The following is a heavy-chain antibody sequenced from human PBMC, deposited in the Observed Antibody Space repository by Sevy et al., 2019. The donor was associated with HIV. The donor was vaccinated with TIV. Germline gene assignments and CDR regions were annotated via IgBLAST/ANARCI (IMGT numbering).Heavy chain of an antibody. CDR2: MWFDGSNK. V-gene: IGHV3-33*08. CDR3: ARDREFYDHGEYGPTSAPDL. D-gene: IGHD4-17*01. CDR1: GFPFTNHG. J-gene: IGHJ5*02. Sequence: GGSLRLSCEASGFPFTNHGVHWVRQAPGKGLAWVALMWFDGSNKYYAYSVKGRFTVSRDDSKNTLYLQMNSLRADDTAIYYCARDREFYDHGEYGPTSAPDLWGQGTLVIVSS.